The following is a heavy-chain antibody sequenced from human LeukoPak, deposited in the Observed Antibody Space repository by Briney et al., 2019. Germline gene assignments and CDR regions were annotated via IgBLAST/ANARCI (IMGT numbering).Heavy chain of an antibody. CDR3: ARSRKEIGRILRWSYGAFDI. J-gene: IGHJ3*02. V-gene: IGHV3-33*01. D-gene: IGHD4-23*01. CDR2: IWYDGSNK. CDR1: GFTFSSYG. Sequence: PGRSLRLSCAASGFTFSSYGMHWVRQAPGKGLEWVAVIWYDGSNKYYADSVKGRFTISRDNSKNTLYLQMNSLRAEDTAVYYCARSRKEIGRILRWSYGAFDIWGQGTMVTVSS.